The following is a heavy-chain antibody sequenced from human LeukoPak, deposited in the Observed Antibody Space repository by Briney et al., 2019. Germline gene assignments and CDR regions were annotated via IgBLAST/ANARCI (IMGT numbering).Heavy chain of an antibody. CDR2: IYHSGST. J-gene: IGHJ4*02. V-gene: IGHV4-38-2*02. CDR3: ARDRRWDYYFDY. Sequence: SETLSLTCTVSGYSISSGYYWGWIRQPPGKGLEWMGTIYHSGSTYYNPSLKSRVTISVDTSKNQFSLKLSSVTAADTAVYYCARDRRWDYYFDYWGQGTLVTVSS. CDR1: GYSISSGYY. D-gene: IGHD1-26*01.